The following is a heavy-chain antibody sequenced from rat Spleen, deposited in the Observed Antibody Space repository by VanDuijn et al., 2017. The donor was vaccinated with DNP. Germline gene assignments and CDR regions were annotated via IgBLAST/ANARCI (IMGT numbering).Heavy chain of an antibody. V-gene: IGHV5-46*01. CDR3: TRENYGSFDY. D-gene: IGHD1-3*01. CDR2: ITSDGLLT. Sequence: EVQLVESGGGLVQPGRSMKLSCVVSGFTFTNFPMAWVRQAPAKGLEWVATITSDGLLTYFGDSVEGRFTISRDNAKNSLYLEMDSLRSEDTATYYCTRENYGSFDYWGRGVVVTVSS. J-gene: IGHJ2*01. CDR1: GFTFTNFP.